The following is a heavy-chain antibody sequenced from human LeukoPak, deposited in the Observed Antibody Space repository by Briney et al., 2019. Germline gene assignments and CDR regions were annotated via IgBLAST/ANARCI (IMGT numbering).Heavy chain of an antibody. V-gene: IGHV1-18*01. CDR1: GYTFTSYG. CDR3: ARETHCSSTSCYGGLDY. D-gene: IGHD2-2*01. J-gene: IGHJ4*02. CDR2: ISAYNGNT. Sequence: ASVKVSCKASGYTFTSYGISWVRQAPGQGLEWMGWISAYNGNTNYAQKLQGRVTMTTDTSTSTAYMELRSLRSDDTAMYYCARETHCSSTSCYGGLDYWGQGTLVTVSS.